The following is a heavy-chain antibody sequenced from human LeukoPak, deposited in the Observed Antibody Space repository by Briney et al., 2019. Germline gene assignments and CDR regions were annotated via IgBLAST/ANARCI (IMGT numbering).Heavy chain of an antibody. CDR1: GATVSSNH. CDR3: VRDAS. CDR2: IYSGGGT. Sequence: GGSLRLSCAVSGATVSSNHMSWVRPAPGKGLEWVSAIYSGGGTYYADSVKGRFTLSRDISKNTLYLQMNSLRAEDTAVYYCVRDASWGQGTLVTVSS. V-gene: IGHV3-66*01. J-gene: IGHJ4*02.